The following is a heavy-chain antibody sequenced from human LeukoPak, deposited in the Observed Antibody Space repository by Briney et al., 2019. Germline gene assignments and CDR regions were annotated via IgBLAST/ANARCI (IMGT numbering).Heavy chain of an antibody. Sequence: ASVKVSCKAFGYTFTSNYMHWVRQAPGQGPEWMGVIGPSGGSTTYAQKFQGRVTLTRDMSTSTDYLELSSLRSEDTAVYYCARDNSVRDEARWFNPWGQGTLVTVSS. CDR2: IGPSGGST. V-gene: IGHV1-46*01. D-gene: IGHD5-24*01. CDR3: ARDNSVRDEARWFNP. CDR1: GYTFTSNY. J-gene: IGHJ5*02.